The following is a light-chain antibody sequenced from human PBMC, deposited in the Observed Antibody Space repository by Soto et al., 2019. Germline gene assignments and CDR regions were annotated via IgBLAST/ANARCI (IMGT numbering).Light chain of an antibody. V-gene: IGKV1-5*01. J-gene: IGKJ1*01. CDR2: DAS. Sequence: DIQMTQSPSTLSASVGDRVTITCRASQSISSWLAWYQQKPGKAPKLLIYDASSLESGVPARFSGSGSGTEFTLTIHSLQPDDVATYYCQQYDAYSWTFGQGTKVEIK. CDR3: QQYDAYSWT. CDR1: QSISSW.